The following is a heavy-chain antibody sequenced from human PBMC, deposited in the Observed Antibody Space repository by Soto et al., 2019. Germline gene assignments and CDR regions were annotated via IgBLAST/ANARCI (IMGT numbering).Heavy chain of an antibody. CDR2: VSGSGTNS. Sequence: EVQLLESGGGLAQPGGSLRLSCAASGFTFSNYGMTWVRQAPGKGLEWVAGVSGSGTNSFYADSVKGRFAISRDNSKNSLYIQMPNMRAEDTAVYYCENVGDAFSTDGVICNFDYWGQGTLVTVSS. V-gene: IGHV3-23*01. CDR1: GFTFSNYG. J-gene: IGHJ4*02. CDR3: ENVGDAFSTDGVICNFDY. D-gene: IGHD2-21*01.